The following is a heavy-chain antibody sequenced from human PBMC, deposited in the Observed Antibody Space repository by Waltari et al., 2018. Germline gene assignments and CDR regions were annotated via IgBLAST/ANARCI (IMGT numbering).Heavy chain of an antibody. CDR1: GGSISSSY. Sequence: QVQLQESGPGLVKPSETLSLTCTVSGGSISSSYWSWIRQPPGKRLELIVDIYSTGSPNYSPSLTSLVTISVDTARTQFSRKLGSVAAADSAVYDCARGGGEGVEANFDYWGQGTLVTVSS. CDR3: ARGGGEGVEANFDY. CDR2: IYSTGSP. V-gene: IGHV4-59*01. J-gene: IGHJ4*02. D-gene: IGHD2-15*01.